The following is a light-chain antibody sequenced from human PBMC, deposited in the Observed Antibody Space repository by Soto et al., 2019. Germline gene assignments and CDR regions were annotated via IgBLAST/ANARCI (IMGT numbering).Light chain of an antibody. Sequence: DLQMTQSPSSLSASVGDRITITCRAGQSISNFLNWYQQKPGKAPRLLIYAVFSLQSGVPSRFSGTGSGTDYTLTINSLQPEDFATYYCQQSYTIPFTFGPGTKVDIK. CDR3: QQSYTIPFT. CDR1: QSISNF. J-gene: IGKJ3*01. CDR2: AVF. V-gene: IGKV1-39*01.